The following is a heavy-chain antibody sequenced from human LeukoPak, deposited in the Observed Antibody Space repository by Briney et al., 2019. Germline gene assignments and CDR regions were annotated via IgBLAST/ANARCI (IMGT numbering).Heavy chain of an antibody. J-gene: IGHJ4*02. D-gene: IGHD5-18*01. Sequence: PGGSLRPSFAASGLTFSTYAMHWVRPAPGKGLEWVAVISYDGSNKYYADSVKGRFNISRDNSKNTLYLQMNSLRAEDTAVYYCAKDRSPFAAMVQDYWGQGTLVTVSS. CDR3: AKDRSPFAAMVQDY. CDR1: GLTFSTYA. CDR2: ISYDGSNK. V-gene: IGHV3-30*18.